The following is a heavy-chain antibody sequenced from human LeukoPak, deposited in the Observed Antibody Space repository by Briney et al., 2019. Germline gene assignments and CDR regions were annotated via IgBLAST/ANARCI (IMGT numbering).Heavy chain of an antibody. D-gene: IGHD4-17*01. J-gene: IGHJ4*02. Sequence: SGTLSLTCTVSGGSISRGDYYWSWIRQPPGEGLEWIGYMHYSGSTYYNPSLKSRVTISVDTSKNQFSLKLTSVTAADTAVYFCARVPQIYGSIDYWGQGTLVTVSS. CDR2: MHYSGST. CDR1: GGSISRGDYY. CDR3: ARVPQIYGSIDY. V-gene: IGHV4-30-4*01.